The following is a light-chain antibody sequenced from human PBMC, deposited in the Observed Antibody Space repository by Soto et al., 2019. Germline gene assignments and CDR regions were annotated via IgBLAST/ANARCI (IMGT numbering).Light chain of an antibody. J-gene: IGKJ1*01. Sequence: EIVLTQSPGTLSLSPWERATLSCRASQSVSSIYLGWYQQKPGQAPRLLMYGASSRATGIPERFSGSGSGTDFTLTISRLEPEDFAVYYCQQYGSSPRTFGQGTKVDIK. CDR1: QSVSSIY. CDR3: QQYGSSPRT. CDR2: GAS. V-gene: IGKV3-20*01.